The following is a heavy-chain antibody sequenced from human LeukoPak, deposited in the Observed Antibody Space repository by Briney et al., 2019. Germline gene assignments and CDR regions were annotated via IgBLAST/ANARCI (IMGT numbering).Heavy chain of an antibody. V-gene: IGHV4-59*12. CDR1: GGSISSYY. CDR3: ARDLNAGIAGAPGY. CDR2: IYYSGST. D-gene: IGHD6-13*01. Sequence: ASETLSLTCTVSGGSISSYYWSWIRQPPGKGLEWIGYIYYSGSTNYNPSLKSRVTISVDRSKNQFSLKLSSVTAADTAVYYCARDLNAGIAGAPGYWGQGTLVTVSS. J-gene: IGHJ4*02.